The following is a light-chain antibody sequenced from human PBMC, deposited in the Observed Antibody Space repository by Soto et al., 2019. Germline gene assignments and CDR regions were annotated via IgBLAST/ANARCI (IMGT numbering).Light chain of an antibody. V-gene: IGKV3D-15*01. CDR2: GAS. CDR1: QSVSSN. CDR3: QQYNNWPRG. J-gene: IGKJ5*01. Sequence: EIVMTRSPATLSVSQGERATLSCRASQSVSSNLAWYQQKPGQAPRLLIYGASTRATGIPARFSGSGSGTEFTLTISSLQSEDFAVYYCQQYNNWPRGFGQGTRLEIK.